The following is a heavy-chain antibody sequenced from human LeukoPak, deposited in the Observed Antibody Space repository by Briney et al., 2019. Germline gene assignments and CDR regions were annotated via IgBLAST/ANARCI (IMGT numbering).Heavy chain of an antibody. J-gene: IGHJ4*02. CDR3: ARGGRTVVTPLGY. V-gene: IGHV3-74*01. CDR1: GFTFSSYW. D-gene: IGHD4-23*01. CDR2: INSDGKST. Sequence: GGSLRLSCAASGFTFSSYWMHWVPQAPGKGLVWVSRINSDGKSTSYADSVKGRFTISRDNSKNTLYLQMNSLRAEDTAVYYCARGGRTVVTPLGYWGQGTLVTVSS.